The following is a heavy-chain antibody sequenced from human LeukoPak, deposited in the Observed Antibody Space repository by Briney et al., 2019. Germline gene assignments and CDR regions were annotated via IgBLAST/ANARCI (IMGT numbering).Heavy chain of an antibody. CDR1: GGSISSGSYY. J-gene: IGHJ4*02. CDR2: IYTSGST. CDR3: ARAGSTSTVTPFDY. D-gene: IGHD4-11*01. Sequence: PSQTLSLTCTVSGGSISSGSYYWSWIQQPAGKGLEWIGRIYTSGSTNYNPSLKSRVTISVDTSKNQFSLKLSSVTAADTAVYYCARAGSTSTVTPFDYWGQGTLVTVSS. V-gene: IGHV4-61*02.